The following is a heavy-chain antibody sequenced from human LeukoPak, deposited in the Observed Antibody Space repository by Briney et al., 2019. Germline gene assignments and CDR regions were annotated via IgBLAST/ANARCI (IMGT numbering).Heavy chain of an antibody. CDR3: ARGGKGYSSSFTFQH. CDR1: GYTFTSYG. D-gene: IGHD6-13*01. J-gene: IGHJ1*01. V-gene: IGHV1-18*01. CDR2: ISTYNGNT. Sequence: GASVKVSCKASGYTFTSYGISWVRQAPGQGLEWMGWISTYNGNTNYAQKFQGRVTMTRDTSISTAYMELSRLRSDDTAVYYCARGGKGYSSSFTFQHWGQGTLVTVSS.